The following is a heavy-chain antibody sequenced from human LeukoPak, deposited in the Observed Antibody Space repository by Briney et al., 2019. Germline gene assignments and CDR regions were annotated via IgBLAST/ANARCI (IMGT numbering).Heavy chain of an antibody. J-gene: IGHJ4*02. Sequence: GGSLRLSCAASGFTFSSYSMNWVRQAPGKGLEWVSSISSSSSYIYYADSVKGRFTIPRDNAKNSLYLQMNSLRAEDTAVYYCARVRESSSWAHFDYWGQGTLVTVSS. CDR1: GFTFSSYS. CDR3: ARVRESSSWAHFDY. CDR2: ISSSSSYI. V-gene: IGHV3-21*01. D-gene: IGHD6-13*01.